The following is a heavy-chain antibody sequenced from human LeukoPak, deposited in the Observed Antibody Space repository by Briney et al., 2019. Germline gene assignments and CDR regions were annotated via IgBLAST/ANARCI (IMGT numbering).Heavy chain of an antibody. CDR2: IIPIFGTA. D-gene: IGHD6-19*01. V-gene: IGHV1-69*13. CDR3: ARVEGSGWYDDY. J-gene: IGHJ4*02. CDR1: GGTFSSYA. Sequence: ASVKVSCKASGGTFSSYAISRVRQAPGQGLEWMGGIIPIFGTANYAQKFQGRVTITADESTSTAYMELSSLRSEDTAVYYCARVEGSGWYDDYWGQGTLVTVSS.